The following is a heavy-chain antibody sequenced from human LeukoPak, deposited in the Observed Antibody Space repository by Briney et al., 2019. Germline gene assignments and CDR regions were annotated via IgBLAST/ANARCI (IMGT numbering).Heavy chain of an antibody. V-gene: IGHV5-51*01. D-gene: IGHD3-10*01. J-gene: IGHJ4*02. CDR3: ARRSGFGELQFDY. Sequence: GESLKISCKGSGYNFIYYWIGWVRQMPGKGLEGMGIIYPGDSDARYSPSFRGQVTISADKSISTAYLQWSSLKASDTAMYYCARRSGFGELQFDYWGQGTLVTVSS. CDR2: IYPGDSDA. CDR1: GYNFIYYW.